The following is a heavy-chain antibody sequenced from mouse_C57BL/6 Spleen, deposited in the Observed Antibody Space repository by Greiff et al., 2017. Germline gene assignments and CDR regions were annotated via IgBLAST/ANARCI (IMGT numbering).Heavy chain of an antibody. CDR1: GYTFTDYE. Sequence: VQLVESGAELVRPGASVTLSCKASGYTFTDYEMHWVKQTPVHGLEWIGAIDPETGGTAYNQKFKGKAILTADKSSSTAYMELRSLTSEDSAVYYCTRWYYGSSYFDYWGKGTTLTVSS. CDR3: TRWYYGSSYFDY. V-gene: IGHV1-15*01. D-gene: IGHD1-1*01. J-gene: IGHJ2*01. CDR2: IDPETGGT.